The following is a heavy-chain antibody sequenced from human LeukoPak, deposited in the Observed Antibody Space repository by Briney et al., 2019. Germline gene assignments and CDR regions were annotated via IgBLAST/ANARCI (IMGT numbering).Heavy chain of an antibody. Sequence: SETLSLTCAVYGVTFSGYYWSWIRQPPGKGLEWIGEINHSGTTNYNPSLKSRVTISVDTSKNQFSRNRTCIAAAATAVYYCARGGLANYFDYWGQGTLVPVSS. CDR1: GVTFSGYY. CDR2: INHSGTT. J-gene: IGHJ4*02. V-gene: IGHV4-34*01. D-gene: IGHD3/OR15-3a*01. CDR3: ARGGLANYFDY.